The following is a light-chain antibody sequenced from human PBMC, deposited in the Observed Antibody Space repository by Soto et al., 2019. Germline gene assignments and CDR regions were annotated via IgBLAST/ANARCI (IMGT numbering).Light chain of an antibody. V-gene: IGKV3-11*01. J-gene: IGKJ2*01. CDR1: QNVSNY. CDR2: DAS. Sequence: EIVLSQSPATLPLSPGERASLSCRASQNVSNYLAWYQQKPGQAPRLLIYDASTRATGIPVRFSGSGSGTDFTLTISSVEPEDVTLYYCLQRSKWPYTFGQGTKLEIK. CDR3: LQRSKWPYT.